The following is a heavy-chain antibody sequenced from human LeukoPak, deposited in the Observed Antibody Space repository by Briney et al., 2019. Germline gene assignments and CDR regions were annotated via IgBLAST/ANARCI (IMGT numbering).Heavy chain of an antibody. Sequence: SETLSLTCTVSGGSISSYYWRWIRQPPGKGLEWIGYIYYSGSTNYNPSLKSRVTISVDTSKNQFSLKLSSVTAADTAVYYCARGETRPESWGQGTLVTVSS. CDR2: IYYSGST. CDR3: ARGETRPES. D-gene: IGHD1-26*01. J-gene: IGHJ5*02. V-gene: IGHV4-59*01. CDR1: GGSISSYY.